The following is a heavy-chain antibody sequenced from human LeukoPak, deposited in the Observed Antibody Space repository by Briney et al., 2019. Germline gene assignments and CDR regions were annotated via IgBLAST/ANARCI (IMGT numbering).Heavy chain of an antibody. D-gene: IGHD1-26*01. J-gene: IGHJ4*02. V-gene: IGHV1-69*04. CDR1: GGTFSSYA. Sequence: ASVKVSCKASGGTFSSYAISWVRQAPGQGLEWMGRIIPILGIANYAQKLQGRVTMTTDTSTSTAYMELRSLRSDDTAVYYCARLARSSNVKADYWGQGTLVTVSS. CDR3: ARLARSSNVKADY. CDR2: IIPILGIA.